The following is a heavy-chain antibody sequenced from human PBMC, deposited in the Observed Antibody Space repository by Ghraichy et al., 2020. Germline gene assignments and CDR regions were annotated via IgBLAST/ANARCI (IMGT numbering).Heavy chain of an antibody. J-gene: IGHJ5*02. Sequence: SETLSLTCAVYGGSFSGYYWSWIRQPPGKGLEWIGEINHSGSTNYNPSLKSRVTISVDTSKNQFSLKLSSVTAADTAVYYCARVITDYDSSGYYYYNWFDPWGQGTLVTVSS. CDR1: GGSFSGYY. D-gene: IGHD3-22*01. CDR3: ARVITDYDSSGYYYYNWFDP. V-gene: IGHV4-34*01. CDR2: INHSGST.